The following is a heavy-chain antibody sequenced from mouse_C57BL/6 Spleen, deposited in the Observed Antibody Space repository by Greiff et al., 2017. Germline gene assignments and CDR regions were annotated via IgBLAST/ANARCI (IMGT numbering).Heavy chain of an antibody. J-gene: IGHJ2*01. Sequence: EVKLVESGPGMKPSQSLSLTCTVTGYSITSGYDWHWIRHFPGNKLEWMGYISYSGSTNYNPSLKSRISITHDTSKNHFFLKLNSVTTEDTATYYCARGGYGNNYFDYWGQGTTLTVSS. CDR1: GYSITSGYD. D-gene: IGHD2-1*01. V-gene: IGHV3-1*01. CDR3: ARGGYGNNYFDY. CDR2: ISYSGST.